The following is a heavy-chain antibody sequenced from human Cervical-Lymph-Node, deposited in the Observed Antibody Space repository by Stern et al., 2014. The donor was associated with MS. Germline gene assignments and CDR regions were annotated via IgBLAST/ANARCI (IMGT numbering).Heavy chain of an antibody. J-gene: IGHJ4*02. V-gene: IGHV4-39*01. CDR3: ARPQVGRGGGSHFDY. Sequence: QLQLQESGPGLVKPSETLSLTCTVSGDSISSRTYYWGWVRQPPGKGLEWIGNIHFSGSTYYNPSLKSRVTIFVDMSNNLFSLIRPSVTAVDTAVYYCARPQVGRGGGSHFDYWGQGILVTVSS. D-gene: IGHD2-15*01. CDR1: GDSISSRTYY. CDR2: IHFSGST.